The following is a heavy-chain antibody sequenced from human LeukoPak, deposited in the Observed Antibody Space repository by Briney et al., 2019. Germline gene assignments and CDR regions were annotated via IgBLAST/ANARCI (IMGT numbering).Heavy chain of an antibody. CDR3: ARDIGTWMGSGSYFFGGLVNSQRLYYHYGMDV. CDR2: IIPILGIA. CDR1: GGTFSSYA. V-gene: IGHV1-69*04. J-gene: IGHJ6*02. D-gene: IGHD3-10*01. Sequence: GSSVKVSCKASGGTFSSYAICWVRQAPGQGLEWMGRIIPILGIANYAQKFQGRVTITADKSTSTAYMELSSLRSEDPAVYYCARDIGTWMGSGSYFFGGLVNSQRLYYHYGMDVWGQGTTVTVSS.